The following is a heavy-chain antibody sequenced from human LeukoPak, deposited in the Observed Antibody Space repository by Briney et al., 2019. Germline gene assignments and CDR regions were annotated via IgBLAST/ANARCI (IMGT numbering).Heavy chain of an antibody. CDR3: ARAGDIVVVVAATLDY. D-gene: IGHD2-15*01. Sequence: GGSLRLSCAASGFTFSSYAMHWVRQAPGKGLEWVAVISYDGSNKYYADSVKGRFTISRDNSKNTLYLQMNSLRAEDTAVYYCARAGDIVVVVAATLDYWGQGTLVTVSS. V-gene: IGHV3-30*04. J-gene: IGHJ4*02. CDR2: ISYDGSNK. CDR1: GFTFSSYA.